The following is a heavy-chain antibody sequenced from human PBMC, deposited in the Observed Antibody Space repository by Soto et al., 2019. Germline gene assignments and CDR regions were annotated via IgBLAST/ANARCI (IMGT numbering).Heavy chain of an antibody. V-gene: IGHV3-23*01. CDR2: ISGSGGST. CDR1: GFTFSSYA. J-gene: IGHJ3*02. D-gene: IGHD4-17*01. CDR3: AKLPRVPPYGDYVLGAFDI. Sequence: EVQLLESGGGLVQPGGSLRLSCAASGFTFSSYAMSWVRQAPGKGLERVSAISGSGGSTYYADSVKGRFTISRDNSKNTLYLQMNSLRAEDTAVYYCAKLPRVPPYGDYVLGAFDIWGQGTMVTVSS.